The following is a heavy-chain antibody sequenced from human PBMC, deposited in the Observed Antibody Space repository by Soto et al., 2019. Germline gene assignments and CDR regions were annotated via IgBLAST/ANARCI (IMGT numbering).Heavy chain of an antibody. CDR1: GGTFSSYA. V-gene: IGHV1-69*01. Sequence: QVQLVQSGAEVKKPGSSVKVSCKASGGTFSSYAISWVRQAPGQGLEWMGGIIPIFGTANYAQKFQGIVTITADESTSTAYMELSSLRSEDTAVYYCESYRQLWQRGYYYYYGMDVWGQGTTVTVSS. CDR3: ESYRQLWQRGYYYYYGMDV. D-gene: IGHD5-18*01. J-gene: IGHJ6*02. CDR2: IIPIFGTA.